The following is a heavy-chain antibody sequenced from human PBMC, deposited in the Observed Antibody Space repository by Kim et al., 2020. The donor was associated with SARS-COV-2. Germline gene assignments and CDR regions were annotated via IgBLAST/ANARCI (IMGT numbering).Heavy chain of an antibody. CDR2: ISSSSSYI. V-gene: IGHV3-21*01. Sequence: GGSLRLSCAASGFTFSSYSMNWVRQAPGKGLEWVSSISSSSSYIYYADSVKGRFTISRDNAKNSLYPQMNSLRAEDTAVYYCARSRHYYDSSGYYAFDYWGQGTLVTVSS. CDR1: GFTFSSYS. D-gene: IGHD3-22*01. CDR3: ARSRHYYDSSGYYAFDY. J-gene: IGHJ4*02.